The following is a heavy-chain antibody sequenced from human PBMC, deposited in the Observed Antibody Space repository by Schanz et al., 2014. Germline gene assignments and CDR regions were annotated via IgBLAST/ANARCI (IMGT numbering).Heavy chain of an antibody. Sequence: QVQLVQSGAEVKKPGASVKVSCKASGYTFVSYSMHWVRQAPGQGLEWMGIINPSGGGTSYALRCQDRVTVTRDTSRSTVYMELSSLRSEDTAVYYCARGGYSSGWYDRDIAHFDYWGQGTLVTVSS. D-gene: IGHD6-19*01. CDR3: ARGGYSSGWYDRDIAHFDY. J-gene: IGHJ4*02. CDR2: INPSGGGT. V-gene: IGHV1-46*01. CDR1: GYTFVSYS.